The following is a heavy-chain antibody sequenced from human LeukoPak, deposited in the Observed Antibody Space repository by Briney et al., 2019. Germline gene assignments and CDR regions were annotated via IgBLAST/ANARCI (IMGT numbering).Heavy chain of an antibody. V-gene: IGHV4-59*01. CDR2: IYYSGST. Sequence: SETLSLTCTVSGGSISSYYWSWIRQPPGKGLEWIGYIYYSGSTNYNPSLKSRVTISVDTSKNQFSLKLSSVTAADTAVYYCARSFYYDSSGYPSNFDYWGQGTLVTVSS. D-gene: IGHD3-22*01. J-gene: IGHJ4*02. CDR3: ARSFYYDSSGYPSNFDY. CDR1: GGSISSYY.